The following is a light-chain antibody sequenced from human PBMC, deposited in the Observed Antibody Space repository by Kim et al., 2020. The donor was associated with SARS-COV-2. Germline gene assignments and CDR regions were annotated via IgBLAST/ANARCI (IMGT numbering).Light chain of an antibody. J-gene: IGKJ2*01. CDR2: GAS. CDR1: QSVSSSY. V-gene: IGKV3-20*01. Sequence: EIVLTQSPGTLTLSPGERATLSCRASQSVSSSYLAWYQQKPGQAPRLLIYGASSRATGIPDRFSGSGSGTDFTLTISRLEPEDFAVYYCQQYGSSPRYTVGQGTKLEI. CDR3: QQYGSSPRYT.